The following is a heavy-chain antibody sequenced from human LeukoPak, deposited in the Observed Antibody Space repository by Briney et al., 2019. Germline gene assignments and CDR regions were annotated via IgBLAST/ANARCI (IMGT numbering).Heavy chain of an antibody. CDR3: ATGYYDSSGYPPGY. D-gene: IGHD3-22*01. J-gene: IGHJ4*02. CDR1: GGSFSGYY. CDR2: INHSGST. Sequence: SETLSLTCAVYGGSFSGYYWSWIRQPPGKGLEWIGEINHSGSTNYNPSLKSRVTISVDTSKNQFSLKLSSVTAADTAVYYCATGYYDSSGYPPGYWGQGTLVTVSS. V-gene: IGHV4-34*01.